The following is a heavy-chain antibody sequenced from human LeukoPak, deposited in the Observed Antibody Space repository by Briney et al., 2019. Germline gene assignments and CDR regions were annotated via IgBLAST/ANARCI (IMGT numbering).Heavy chain of an antibody. CDR3: ARASVGATLFDY. Sequence: GGSLRLSCAASGFTFSNYWMTWVRQAPGKGLEWVANIKQDGGERNYVDSVKGRFTISRDNAKNSLYLQMNSLRAEDTAVYYCARASVGATLFDYWGQGTLVTVSS. D-gene: IGHD1-26*01. CDR2: IKQDGGER. J-gene: IGHJ4*02. V-gene: IGHV3-7*01. CDR1: GFTFSNYW.